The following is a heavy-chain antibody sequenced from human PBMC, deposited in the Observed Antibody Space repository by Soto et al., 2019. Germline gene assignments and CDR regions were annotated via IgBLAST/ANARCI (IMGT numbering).Heavy chain of an antibody. Sequence: PGGSLRLSCAASGFTFSSYAMSWVRQAPGKGLEWVSAISGSGGSTYYADSVKGRFTISRDNSKNTLYLQMNSLRAEDTAVYYWEKGVYSSSRGWFDAWGQGTLETVCS. CDR3: EKGVYSSSRGWFDA. CDR1: GFTFSSYA. D-gene: IGHD6-13*01. J-gene: IGHJ5*02. CDR2: ISGSGGST. V-gene: IGHV3-23*01.